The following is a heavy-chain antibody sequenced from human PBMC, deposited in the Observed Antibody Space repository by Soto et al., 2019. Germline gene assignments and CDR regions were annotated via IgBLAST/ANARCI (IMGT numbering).Heavy chain of an antibody. CDR3: AKDKSRGGGIGYYGMDV. J-gene: IGHJ6*02. CDR2: ISWNSGSI. D-gene: IGHD3-16*01. Sequence: GGSLRLSCAASGFTFDDYAMHWVRQAPGKGLEWVSGISWNSGSIGYADSVKGRFTISRDNAKNSLYLQMNSLRAEDTALYYCAKDKSRGGGIGYYGMDVWGQGTTVTVSS. V-gene: IGHV3-9*01. CDR1: GFTFDDYA.